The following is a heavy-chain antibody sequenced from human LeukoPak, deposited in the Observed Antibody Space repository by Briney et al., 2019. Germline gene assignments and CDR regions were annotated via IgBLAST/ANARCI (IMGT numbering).Heavy chain of an antibody. Sequence: SETLSLTCTVSGDSISNYYWSWIRQPPGKGLEWIGYIYYSESTNYNPSLKSRVTISTDTSKSQFSLKLRSVTAEDTGIYYCARGSCRNSGCRPYFDYWGQGTQVTVSS. V-gene: IGHV4-59*01. J-gene: IGHJ4*02. CDR3: ARGSCRNSGCRPYFDY. D-gene: IGHD2/OR15-2a*01. CDR2: IYYSEST. CDR1: GDSISNYY.